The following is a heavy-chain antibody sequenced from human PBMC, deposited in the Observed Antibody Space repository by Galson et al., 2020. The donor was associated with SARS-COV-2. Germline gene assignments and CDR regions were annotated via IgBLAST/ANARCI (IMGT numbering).Heavy chain of an antibody. J-gene: IGHJ6*02. D-gene: IGHD4-4*01. CDR1: GDSISTTDYY. CDR2: FSYNGNT. CDR3: GRDLQKGFLYFFYGVDV. Sequence: SETLSLTCTVSGDSISTTDYYWGWIRQPPGKGLEWIGSFSYNGNTYYNPALKSRVTMSVDTSKNRFSLKMSSVTAADTAVYYCGRDLQKGFLYFFYGVDVWGQGTTVTVSS. V-gene: IGHV4-39*07.